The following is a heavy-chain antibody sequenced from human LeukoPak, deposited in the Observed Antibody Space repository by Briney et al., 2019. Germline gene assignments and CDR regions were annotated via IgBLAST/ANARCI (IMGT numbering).Heavy chain of an antibody. CDR3: ARSDDCGGDCYSFDY. CDR2: IYPGDSDT. D-gene: IGHD2-21*02. V-gene: IGHV5-51*01. Sequence: GESLKISCKGSGYSFTSYWIGWVRQMPGKGLEWMGIIYPGDSDTRYSPSFQGQVTISADKSISTAYLQWSSLKASDTAMYYCARSDDCGGDCYSFDYWGQGTLVTVSS. CDR1: GYSFTSYW. J-gene: IGHJ4*02.